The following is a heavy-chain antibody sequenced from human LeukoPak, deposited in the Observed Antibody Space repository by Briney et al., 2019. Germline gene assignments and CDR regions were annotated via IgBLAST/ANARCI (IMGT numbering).Heavy chain of an antibody. Sequence: GGSLRLSCEVSGFTFSSYVMSWVRQAPGKGLEWVSAISGSRGGTHYADSVKGRFTISRENSENMVYLQMNSLRAEDTAVYYCAKRENYYDSSGYHYVGAFDIWGQGTMVTVSS. J-gene: IGHJ3*02. V-gene: IGHV3-23*01. D-gene: IGHD3-22*01. CDR1: GFTFSSYV. CDR3: AKRENYYDSSGYHYVGAFDI. CDR2: ISGSRGGT.